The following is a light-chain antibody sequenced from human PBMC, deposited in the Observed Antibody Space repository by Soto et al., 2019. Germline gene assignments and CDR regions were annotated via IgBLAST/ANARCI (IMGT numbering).Light chain of an antibody. Sequence: DIVMTQSPDSLAVSLGERATINCRSSQSVLYTSNNQNYLAWYQQKPGQPPKLLIYWASTRESGVPDRFSGSGSGTDFTLTISSLQAEDVAVYHCQQYHSAPRTFGQGTKVEIK. J-gene: IGKJ1*01. CDR3: QQYHSAPRT. CDR2: WAS. CDR1: QSVLYTSNNQNY. V-gene: IGKV4-1*01.